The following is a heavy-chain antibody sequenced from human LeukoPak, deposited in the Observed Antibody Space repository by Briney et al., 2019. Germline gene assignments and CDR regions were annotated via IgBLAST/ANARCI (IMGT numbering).Heavy chain of an antibody. V-gene: IGHV3-48*04. Sequence: GGSLRLSCAASEFTFSSYSMNWVRQAPGKGLEGVSYITNSGNSKSYADSVKGRFTISRDNAKNSLYLQMNSLRAEDTAVYYCATGGSGWYHFDYWGQGTLVTVSS. CDR2: ITNSGNSK. CDR3: ATGGSGWYHFDY. D-gene: IGHD6-19*01. J-gene: IGHJ4*02. CDR1: EFTFSSYS.